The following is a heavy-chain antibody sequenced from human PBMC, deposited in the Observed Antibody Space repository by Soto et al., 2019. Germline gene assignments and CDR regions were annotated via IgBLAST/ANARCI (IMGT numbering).Heavy chain of an antibody. D-gene: IGHD3-16*02. J-gene: IGHJ3*02. V-gene: IGHV1-8*01. CDR3: ARGMITFGGVIVSAAFDI. Sequence: ASVKVSCKASGYTFTSYDINWVRQATGQGLEWMGWMNPNSGNTGYAQKFQGRVTMTRNTSISTAYMELSSLRSEDTAVYYCARGMITFGGVIVSAAFDIWGQGTMVT. CDR2: MNPNSGNT. CDR1: GYTFTSYD.